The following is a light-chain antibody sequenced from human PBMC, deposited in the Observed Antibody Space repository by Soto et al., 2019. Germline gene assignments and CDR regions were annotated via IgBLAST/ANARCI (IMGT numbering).Light chain of an antibody. Sequence: SYELTQPPSVSVAPGQTATVTCGGDKIGSKIVHWYKQRPGQAPVAVVFDATDRPSGIPDRFSASRSGDTATLTISRVDAGDDADYYCQVWASTAEFFVFGSGTKFTVL. V-gene: IGLV3-21*02. J-gene: IGLJ1*01. CDR2: DAT. CDR1: KIGSKI. CDR3: QVWASTAEFFV.